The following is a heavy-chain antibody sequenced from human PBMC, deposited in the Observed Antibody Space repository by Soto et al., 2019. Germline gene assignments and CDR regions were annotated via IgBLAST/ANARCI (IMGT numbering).Heavy chain of an antibody. CDR2: IYYSGST. Sequence: ASETLSLTCTVSGGSISSGDYYWSWIRQPPGKGLEWIGYIYYSGSTYYNPSLKSRVTISVDTSKNQFSLKLSSVTAADTAVYYCAREPTRYYYDSSVGGMDVWGQGTKVTVYS. CDR3: AREPTRYYYDSSVGGMDV. CDR1: GGSISSGDYY. V-gene: IGHV4-30-4*01. D-gene: IGHD3-22*01. J-gene: IGHJ6*02.